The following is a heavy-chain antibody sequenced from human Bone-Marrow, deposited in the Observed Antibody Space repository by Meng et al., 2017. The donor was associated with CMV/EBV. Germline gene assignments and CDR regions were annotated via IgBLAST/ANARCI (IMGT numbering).Heavy chain of an antibody. J-gene: IGHJ4*02. CDR3: ARGAYSSSWYYFDY. Sequence: SGFIFSDYYMSCIRQAPGKGLEWVSYISSSGSTIYYADSVKGRFTISRDNAKNSLYLQMNSLRAEDTAVYYCARGAYSSSWYYFDYWGQGTLVTVSS. CDR2: ISSSGSTI. V-gene: IGHV3-11*04. CDR1: GFIFSDYY. D-gene: IGHD6-13*01.